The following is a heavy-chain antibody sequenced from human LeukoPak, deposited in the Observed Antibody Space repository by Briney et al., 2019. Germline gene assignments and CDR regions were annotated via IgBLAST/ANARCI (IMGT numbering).Heavy chain of an antibody. J-gene: IGHJ5*02. CDR2: MNPNSGNT. D-gene: IGHD3-10*01. CDR1: GYTFTSYD. V-gene: IGHV1-8*01. CDR3: VRRGSGSLLGKNWFDP. Sequence: ASVKVSCKASGYTFTSYDINWVRQATGQGLEWMGWMNPNSGNTGYAQKFQGRVTMTRNTSISTAYMELSSLRSEDTAVYYCVRRGSGSLLGKNWFDPWGQGTLVSVSS.